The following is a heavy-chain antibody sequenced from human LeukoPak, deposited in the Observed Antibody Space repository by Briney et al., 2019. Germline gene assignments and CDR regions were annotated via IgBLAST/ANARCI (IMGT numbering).Heavy chain of an antibody. J-gene: IGHJ4*02. CDR3: ARGYSSGWRPFDY. CDR1: GFTFSSYA. D-gene: IGHD6-19*01. CDR2: ISSSGSTI. Sequence: PGGSLRLSCAASGFTFSSYAMSWVRQAPGKGLEWVSYISSSGSTIYYADSVKGRFTISRDNAKNSLFLQMNSLRAEDTAVYYCARGYSSGWRPFDYWGQGTLVTVSS. V-gene: IGHV3-48*04.